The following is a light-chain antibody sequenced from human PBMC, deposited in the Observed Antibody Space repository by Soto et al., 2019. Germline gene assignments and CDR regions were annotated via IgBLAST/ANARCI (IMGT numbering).Light chain of an antibody. CDR2: KAS. CDR3: QQYNSYSWT. V-gene: IGKV1-5*03. CDR1: QSISNW. Sequence: DIQMTQSPSTLSASVGDRVTISCRASQSISNWLAWYQQRPGKAPKLLIYKASNLETGVPSRFSGSGSGTEFTLIISSLQPDDFATYYCQQYNSYSWTFGQGTKVEIK. J-gene: IGKJ1*01.